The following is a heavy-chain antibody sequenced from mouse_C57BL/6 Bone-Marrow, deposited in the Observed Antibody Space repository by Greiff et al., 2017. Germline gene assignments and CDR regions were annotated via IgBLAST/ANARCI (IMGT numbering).Heavy chain of an antibody. CDR1: GFTFSAYY. J-gene: IGHJ4*01. Sequence: EVKLQESEGGLVQPGSSMKLSCTASGFTFSAYYMAWVRQVPEKGLEWVANINYDGSSTYYLDSLKSRFIISGDNAKNILYLQMSSLKSEDTATYYCARVLYYHYAMDDWGQGTSGTVSS. CDR3: ARVLYYHYAMDD. D-gene: IGHD1-1*02. CDR2: INYDGSST. V-gene: IGHV5-16*01.